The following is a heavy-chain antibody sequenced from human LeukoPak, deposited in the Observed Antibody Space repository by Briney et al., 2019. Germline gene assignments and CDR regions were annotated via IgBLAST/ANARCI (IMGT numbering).Heavy chain of an antibody. CDR2: IYYSGST. J-gene: IGHJ4*02. V-gene: IGHV4-59*01. CDR1: GGSISSYY. D-gene: IGHD6-13*01. Sequence: SETLSLTCTVSGGSISSYYWSWIRQPPGKGLEWIGYIYYSGSTNYNPSLKSRVTISVDTSKNQFSLKLSSVTAADTAVYYCARKVGSSWRLLWGQGTLVTVSS. CDR3: ARKVGSSWRLL.